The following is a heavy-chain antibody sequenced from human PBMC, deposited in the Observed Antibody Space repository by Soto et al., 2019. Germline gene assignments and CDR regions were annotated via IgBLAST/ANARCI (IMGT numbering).Heavy chain of an antibody. J-gene: IGHJ4*02. Sequence: EVQLVESGGGLIQPGGSLRLSCAVSGFTVSNNYMSWVRQAPGKGLEGVSVIYSGGYTAYGDSVKGRFTISRDNSKNTLFLKMKGRGADDTAVYYWAAQRGGGGYWGQGTLVTVSS. CDR3: AAQRGGGGY. CDR1: GFTVSNNY. V-gene: IGHV3-53*01. D-gene: IGHD6-25*01. CDR2: IYSGGYT.